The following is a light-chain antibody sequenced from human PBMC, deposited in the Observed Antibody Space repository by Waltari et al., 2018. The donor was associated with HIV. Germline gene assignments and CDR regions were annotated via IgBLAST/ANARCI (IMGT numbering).Light chain of an antibody. CDR2: SNS. V-gene: IGLV1-40*01. CDR3: QSYDSSLSAL. J-gene: IGLJ2*01. Sequence: HSVLTQPPSVSGAPGQRVTIPCTGSSSNIGAGFDVHWYQHLPGTAPKLLIYSNSNRPSGVPDRFSASKSGTSASLAITGLQAEDEADYYCQSYDSSLSALVGGGTKLTVL. CDR1: SSNIGAGFD.